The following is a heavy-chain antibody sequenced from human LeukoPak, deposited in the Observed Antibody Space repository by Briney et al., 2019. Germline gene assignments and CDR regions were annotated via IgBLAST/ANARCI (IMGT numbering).Heavy chain of an antibody. D-gene: IGHD5-18*01. Sequence: SETLSLTCAVYGGSFSGYYWSWIRQPPGKGLEWIGEINHSGSTNYNPSLKSRVTISVGTSKNQFSLKLSSVTAADTAAYYCAGVSPRYSYSDWGQGTLVTVSS. CDR2: INHSGST. J-gene: IGHJ4*02. CDR1: GGSFSGYY. CDR3: AGVSPRYSYSD. V-gene: IGHV4-34*01.